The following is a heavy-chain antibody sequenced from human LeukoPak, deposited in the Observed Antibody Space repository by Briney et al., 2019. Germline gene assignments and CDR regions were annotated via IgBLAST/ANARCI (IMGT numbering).Heavy chain of an antibody. CDR2: ISGDGGNT. V-gene: IGHV3-23*01. J-gene: IGHJ4*02. D-gene: IGHD1-14*01. Sequence: GGSLRLSCAASGFTFSNYAMSWVRQAPGKGLEWVSGISGDGGNTYYADSVKGRFTISRDNSKNTLYLQMNSLRAEDTAVYYCARGGPEGTYYFDYWGQGTLVTVSS. CDR3: ARGGPEGTYYFDY. CDR1: GFTFSNYA.